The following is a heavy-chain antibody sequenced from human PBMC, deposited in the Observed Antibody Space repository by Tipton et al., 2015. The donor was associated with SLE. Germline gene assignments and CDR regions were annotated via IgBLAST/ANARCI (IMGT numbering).Heavy chain of an antibody. CDR2: ISSSGSTI. V-gene: IGHV3-48*03. CDR1: GITFSNFA. D-gene: IGHD6-13*01. CDR3: ARARRGGSSWFDY. J-gene: IGHJ4*02. Sequence: SLRLSCAGSGITFSNFAMHWVRQAPGKGLEWVSYISSSGSTIYYADSVKGRFTISRDNAKNSLYLQMNSLRAEDTAVYYCARARRGGSSWFDYWGQGTLVTVSS.